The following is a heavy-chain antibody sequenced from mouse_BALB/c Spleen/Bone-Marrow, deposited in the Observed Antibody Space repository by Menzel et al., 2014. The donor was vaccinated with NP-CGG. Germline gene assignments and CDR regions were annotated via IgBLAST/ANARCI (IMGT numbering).Heavy chain of an antibody. CDR1: GFTFSDYY. J-gene: IGHJ4*01. CDR2: ISDDGGNT. Sequence: EVKLVESGGGLVKPGGSLRLSCAASGFTFSDYYMFWVRRTPEKRLEWLATISDDGGNTYYRDSVKGRFTISRDNAKNKLNLQMSSLKSEDTATYHCARETGPRAMDYWGQGTSVTVSS. CDR3: ARETGPRAMDY. D-gene: IGHD4-1*01. V-gene: IGHV5-4*02.